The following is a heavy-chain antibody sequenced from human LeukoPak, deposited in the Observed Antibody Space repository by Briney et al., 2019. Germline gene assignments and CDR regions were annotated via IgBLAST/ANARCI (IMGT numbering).Heavy chain of an antibody. V-gene: IGHV3-30*02. D-gene: IGHD3-9*01. Sequence: GGSLRLSCAASGFTFSSYGMHWVRQAPGKGLEGVAFIRYDGSNKYYADSVKGRFTISRDNSKNTLYLQMNSLRAEDTAVYYCAKDDYDILTGYYNYFDYWGQGTLVTVSS. CDR3: AKDDYDILTGYYNYFDY. CDR2: IRYDGSNK. J-gene: IGHJ4*02. CDR1: GFTFSSYG.